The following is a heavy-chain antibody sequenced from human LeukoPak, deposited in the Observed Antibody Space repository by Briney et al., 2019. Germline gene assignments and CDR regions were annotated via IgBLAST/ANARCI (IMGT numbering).Heavy chain of an antibody. CDR2: IYYSGST. CDR1: GGSISSYY. CDR3: ARAYYYGSGSYAFDI. V-gene: IGHV4-59*01. Sequence: SETLSLTCTVSGGSISSYYWSWIRQPPGKGLEWIGYIYYSGSTNYNPSLKSRVTISVDMSKSQFSLKLSSVTAADTAVYYCARAYYYGSGSYAFDIWGQGTTVTVSS. D-gene: IGHD3-10*01. J-gene: IGHJ3*02.